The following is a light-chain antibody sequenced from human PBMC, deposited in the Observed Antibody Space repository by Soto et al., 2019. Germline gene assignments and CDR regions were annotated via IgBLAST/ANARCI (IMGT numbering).Light chain of an antibody. J-gene: IGKJ1*01. CDR2: AAS. CDR3: QNYDSAPSWT. CDR1: QAISNS. Sequence: DIQMTQSPSSVAASVGNRVTITCRASQAISNSLAWYQQKPGKVPKLLIYAASTLQSGVPSRFSGSGSGTDFTLTISGLQPEDVATYYCQNYDSAPSWTFGQGTKVDIK. V-gene: IGKV1-27*01.